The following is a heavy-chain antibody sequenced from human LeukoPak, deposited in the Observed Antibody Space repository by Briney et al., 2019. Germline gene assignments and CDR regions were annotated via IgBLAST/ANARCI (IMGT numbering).Heavy chain of an antibody. V-gene: IGHV1-8*03. CDR2: MNANSGNT. CDR3: ARGRTNYDFWSGYWVHYYMDV. J-gene: IGHJ6*03. Sequence: ASVKVSCKASGYTFTSYDINRVRQATGQGLEWMGWMNANSGNTGYAQKFQGRVTITRNTSISTAYMELSSLRSEDTAVYYCARGRTNYDFWSGYWVHYYMDVWGKGTTVTVSS. D-gene: IGHD3-3*01. CDR1: GYTFTSYD.